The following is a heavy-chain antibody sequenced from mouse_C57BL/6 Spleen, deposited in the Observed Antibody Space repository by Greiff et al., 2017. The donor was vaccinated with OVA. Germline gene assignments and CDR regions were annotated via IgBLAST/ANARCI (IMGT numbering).Heavy chain of an antibody. V-gene: IGHV5-17*01. CDR2: ISSGSSTI. CDR1: GFTFSDYG. J-gene: IGHJ2*01. Sequence: DVKLVESGGGLVKPGGSLKLSCAASGFTFSDYGMHWVRQAPEKGLEWVAYISSGSSTIYYADTVKGRFTISRDNAKNTLFLQMTSLRSEDTAMYYCARDYGSRVDYWGQGTTLTVSS. CDR3: ARDYGSRVDY. D-gene: IGHD1-1*01.